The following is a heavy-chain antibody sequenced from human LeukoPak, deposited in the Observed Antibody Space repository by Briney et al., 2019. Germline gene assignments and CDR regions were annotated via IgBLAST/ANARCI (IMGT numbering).Heavy chain of an antibody. D-gene: IGHD6-25*01. V-gene: IGHV3-15*01. CDR3: TTVGSAWNFDY. CDR1: GFTFSNAW. J-gene: IGHJ4*02. CDR2: IKSKRDGGTI. Sequence: GGSLRLSCAASGFTFSNAWMTWVRQAPGKGLEWVGRIKSKRDGGTIDYAAPVKGRFTISRDDSKDTLYLQMNNLKIEDAAVYHCTTVGSAWNFDYWGQGTLVTVSS.